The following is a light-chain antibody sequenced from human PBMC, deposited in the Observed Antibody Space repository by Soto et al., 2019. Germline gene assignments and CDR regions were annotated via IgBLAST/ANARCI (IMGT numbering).Light chain of an antibody. J-gene: IGKJ1*01. CDR2: GAS. Sequence: EIVMTQSPATLSVSPGERATLSCRARQSVSSYLAWYQQKPGQAPRLLIYGASTRATGIPARFSGSGSGTEFTLTISSLQSEDFAVYFCQQYNNWRTFGQGTKVDIK. CDR1: QSVSSY. CDR3: QQYNNWRT. V-gene: IGKV3-15*01.